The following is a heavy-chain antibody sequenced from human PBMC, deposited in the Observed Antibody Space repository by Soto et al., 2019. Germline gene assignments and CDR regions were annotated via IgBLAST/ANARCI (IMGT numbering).Heavy chain of an antibody. V-gene: IGHV1-18*01. J-gene: IGHJ4*02. CDR2: ISAYNGHT. Sequence: QVQLVQSGIEVKKPGASVKVPCKAMGYTFTNYGLSWVRQAPGEGLEWLGWISAYNGHTKYAHKVQDRVTLTTDTSASTAYLELRSLRSDDTAVYYCVRGDGGYFDHWGQGTLVLVSS. CDR3: VRGDGGYFDH. D-gene: IGHD3-16*01. CDR1: GYTFTNYG.